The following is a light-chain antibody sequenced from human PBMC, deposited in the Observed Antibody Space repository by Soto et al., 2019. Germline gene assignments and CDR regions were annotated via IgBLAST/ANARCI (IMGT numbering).Light chain of an antibody. CDR2: WAS. Sequence: DIVMTQSPDSLAVSLGERATINCKSSQSVLYSSNNMNYLAWYQQKPGQPPKLLIYWASTRESGVPDRFSGSGSGTDFTLTISSLQAEDVAVYYCQQYYATPPTFGGGTKVGI. V-gene: IGKV4-1*01. CDR3: QQYYATPPT. J-gene: IGKJ4*01. CDR1: QSVLYSSNNMNY.